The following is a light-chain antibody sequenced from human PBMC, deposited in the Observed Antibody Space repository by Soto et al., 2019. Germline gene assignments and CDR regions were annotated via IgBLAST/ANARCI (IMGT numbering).Light chain of an antibody. CDR2: EVS. V-gene: IGLV2-14*01. CDR1: SSYIGNYNY. Sequence: QSVLTQPASVSGSPGQSITISCTGTSSYIGNYNYVSWYQQHPGKAPKLMIYEVSNRPSGVSDRFSGSKSGNTASLTISGLQAEDEADYYCSSYVTTNTRVFGTGTKVTVL. J-gene: IGLJ1*01. CDR3: SSYVTTNTRV.